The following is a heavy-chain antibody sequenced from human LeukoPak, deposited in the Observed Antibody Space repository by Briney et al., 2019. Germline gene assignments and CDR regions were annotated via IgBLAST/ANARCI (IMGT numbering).Heavy chain of an antibody. D-gene: IGHD2-2*01. CDR1: GGSISSSNW. V-gene: IGHV4-4*02. CDR3: ARVPSGGAFDI. J-gene: IGHJ3*02. CDR2: IYHSGST. Sequence: PSETLSLTCAVSGGSISSSNWWSWVRQPPGKGLEWIGEIYHSGSTNYNPSLKSRVTISVDTSKNQFSLKLSSVTAADTAVYYCARVPSGGAFDIWGQGTMVTVSS.